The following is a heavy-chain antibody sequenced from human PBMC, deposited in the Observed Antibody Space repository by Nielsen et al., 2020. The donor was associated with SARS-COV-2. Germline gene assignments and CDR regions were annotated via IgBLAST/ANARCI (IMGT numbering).Heavy chain of an antibody. V-gene: IGHV3-11*04. J-gene: IGHJ6*02. Sequence: WIRQPPGKGLEWVSYISSSGSTIYYADSVKGRFTISRDNAKNSLYLQMNSLRAEDTAVYYCAKEKKPVRERYYYYYGMDVWGQGTTVTVSS. CDR2: ISSSGSTI. CDR3: AKEKKPVRERYYYYYGMDV. D-gene: IGHD3-10*02.